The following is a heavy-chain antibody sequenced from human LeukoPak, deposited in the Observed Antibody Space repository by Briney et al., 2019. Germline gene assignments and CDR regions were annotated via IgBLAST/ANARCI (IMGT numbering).Heavy chain of an antibody. J-gene: IGHJ6*03. CDR1: GFTFSSYA. CDR3: ARRTVTGDFYMDV. V-gene: IGHV3-30-3*01. D-gene: IGHD4-11*01. CDR2: ISYDGSNK. Sequence: GGSLRLSCAASGFTFSSYAMHWVRQAPGKGLEWVAVISYDGSNKYYADSVKGRFTISRDNSKNTLYLQTNSLRAEDTAVCYCARRTVTGDFYMDVWGKGTTVTVSS.